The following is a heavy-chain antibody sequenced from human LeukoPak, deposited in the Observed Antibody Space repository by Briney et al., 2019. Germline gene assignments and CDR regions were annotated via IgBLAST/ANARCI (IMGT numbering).Heavy chain of an antibody. CDR3: ARGCSSTSCYAFDI. CDR2: INHSGST. D-gene: IGHD2-2*01. Sequence: PSETLSLTCAVYGGSSSGYYWSWIRQPPGKGLEWIGEINHSGSTNYNPPLKSRVTISVDTSKNQFSLKLSSVTAADTAVYYCARGCSSTSCYAFDIWGQGTMVTVSS. V-gene: IGHV4-34*01. J-gene: IGHJ3*02. CDR1: GGSSSGYY.